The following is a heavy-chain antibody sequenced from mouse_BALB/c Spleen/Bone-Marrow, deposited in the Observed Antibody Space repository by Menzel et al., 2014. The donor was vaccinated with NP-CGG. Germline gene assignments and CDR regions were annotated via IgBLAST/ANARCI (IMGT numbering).Heavy chain of an antibody. D-gene: IGHD2-1*01. CDR2: IDPHYGGT. V-gene: IGHV1-39*01. Sequence: EVQLQQSGPELEKPGASVKISRKASGYSFTGYIMNWVKQSNGKSLEWIGNIDPHYGGTSYNQKFKDKATLTVDKSSNTAYMQLKSPTSEDSAIYYCASYGNSFGYWGQGTRVTVSA. J-gene: IGHJ3*01. CDR1: GYSFTGYI. CDR3: ASYGNSFGY.